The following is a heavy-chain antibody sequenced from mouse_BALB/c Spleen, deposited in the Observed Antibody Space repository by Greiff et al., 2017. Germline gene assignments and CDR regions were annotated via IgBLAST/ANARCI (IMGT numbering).Heavy chain of an antibody. J-gene: IGHJ3*01. D-gene: IGHD1-1*01. CDR1: GYSITSDYA. V-gene: IGHV3-2*02. Sequence: DVQLQESGPGLVKPSQSLSLTCTVTGYSITSDYAWNWIRQFPGNKLEWMGYISYSGSTSYNPSLKSRISITRDTSKNQFFLQLNSVTTEDTATYYCARWDYGSPFAYWGQGTLVTVSA. CDR2: ISYSGST. CDR3: ARWDYGSPFAY.